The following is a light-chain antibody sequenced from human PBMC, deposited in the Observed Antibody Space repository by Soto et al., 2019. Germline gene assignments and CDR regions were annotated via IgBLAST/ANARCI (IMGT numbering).Light chain of an antibody. J-gene: IGKJ5*01. CDR3: QKYSSVIT. CDR2: AA. CDR1: QGIGNF. Sequence: DIQLPQSPSSLSASVGDRVTITCRASQGIGNFLAWYQQKPGKVPKLLISAATLQSGVPSRFSGSGSGTDFTLTITSLQPEDVATYYCQKYSSVITFGQGTRLEIK. V-gene: IGKV1-27*01.